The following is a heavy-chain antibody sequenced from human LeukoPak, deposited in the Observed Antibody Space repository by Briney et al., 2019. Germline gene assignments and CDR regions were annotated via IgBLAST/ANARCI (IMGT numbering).Heavy chain of an antibody. CDR1: GDSISSSDYY. CDR3: ARGSRRLADFHY. J-gene: IGHJ4*02. V-gene: IGHV4-39*01. CDR2: TSYSGST. D-gene: IGHD1-26*01. Sequence: SGTLSLTCTVSGDSISSSDYYWGWIRQPPGKGLGWIGTTSYSGSTYYNPSLQSRVTISVDTSKNQFSLELSSVTAADTAVYYCARGSRRLADFHYWGQGTLVTVSS.